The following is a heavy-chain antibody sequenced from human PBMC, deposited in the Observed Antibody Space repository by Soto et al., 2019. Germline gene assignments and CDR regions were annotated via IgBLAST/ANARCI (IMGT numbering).Heavy chain of an antibody. V-gene: IGHV6-1*01. CDR1: GDSVSSNSAA. J-gene: IGHJ6*02. D-gene: IGHD3-3*01. Sequence: SQTLSLTCAISGDSVSSNSAAWNWIRQSPSRGLEWLGRTYYRSKWYNDYAVSVKSRITINPDTSKNQFSLQLNSVTPEDTAVYYCARDHAYYDFWSGYFHYYHGMDVWGQGTTVTVSS. CDR2: TYYRSKWYN. CDR3: ARDHAYYDFWSGYFHYYHGMDV.